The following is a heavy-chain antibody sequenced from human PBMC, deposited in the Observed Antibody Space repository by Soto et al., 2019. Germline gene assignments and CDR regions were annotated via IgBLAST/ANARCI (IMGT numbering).Heavy chain of an antibody. CDR3: AGRRPASRFDP. V-gene: IGHV4-38-2*01. Sequence: SDTLSLTCALSAYSISRGYYLVWIRPPPGKGLEWIGSIYHSGNIVSTYYNPSLKTRLTISIDTSKNQFSLKLTSVTAADTAVYYCAGRRPASRFDPWGQGTLVNVSA. J-gene: IGHJ5*02. CDR1: AYSISRGYY. CDR2: IYHSGNIVST.